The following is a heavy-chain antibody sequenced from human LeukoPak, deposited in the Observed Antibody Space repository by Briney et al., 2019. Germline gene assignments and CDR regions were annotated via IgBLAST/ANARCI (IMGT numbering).Heavy chain of an antibody. J-gene: IGHJ4*02. CDR2: VSGDGGST. Sequence: PGGSLRLSCAASGFTFEDYATHWVRQAPGKGLEWVSLVSGDGGSTYYADSVKGRFTISRDNSKNSLYLQMNSLRTEDTALYYCGKGRRAMEIGDCWGQGTLVTVSS. D-gene: IGHD5-18*01. V-gene: IGHV3-43*02. CDR3: GKGRRAMEIGDC. CDR1: GFTFEDYA.